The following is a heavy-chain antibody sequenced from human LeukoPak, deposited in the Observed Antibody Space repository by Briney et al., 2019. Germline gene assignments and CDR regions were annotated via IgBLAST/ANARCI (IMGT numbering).Heavy chain of an antibody. D-gene: IGHD1-26*01. J-gene: IGHJ4*02. Sequence: GGSLRLSCAASGFTFSYYWMNWVRQAPGKGLEWVAVIWYDGSNKYYADSVKGRFTISRDNSKNTLYLQMNSLRAEDTAVYYCAKGSLVGATTPFDYWGQGTLVTVSS. CDR1: GFTFSYYW. CDR3: AKGSLVGATTPFDY. V-gene: IGHV3-33*06. CDR2: IWYDGSNK.